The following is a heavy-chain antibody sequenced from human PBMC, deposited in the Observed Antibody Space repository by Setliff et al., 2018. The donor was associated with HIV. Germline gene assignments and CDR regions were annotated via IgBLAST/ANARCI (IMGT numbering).Heavy chain of an antibody. CDR2: IKQDGSEK. D-gene: IGHD6-13*01. V-gene: IGHV3-7*01. CDR1: KFPFTNAW. J-gene: IGHJ3*02. Sequence: GGSLRLSCVASKFPFTNAWMSWVRQAPGKGLEWVANIKQDGSEKYYVDSVKGRFTISRDNAKNSLYLQMNSLRAEDTAVYYCARDIWGSSWYSSALNDAFDIWGQGTMVTVSS. CDR3: ARDIWGSSWYSSALNDAFDI.